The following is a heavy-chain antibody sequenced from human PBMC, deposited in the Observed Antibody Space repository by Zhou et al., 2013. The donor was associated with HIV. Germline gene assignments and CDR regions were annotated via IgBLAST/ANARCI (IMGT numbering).Heavy chain of an antibody. CDR1: GFTFSSYW. Sequence: EVQLVESGGGLVQPGGSLRLSCAASGFTFSSYWMHWVRQAPGKGLVWVSRINSDGNSTTYADSVKGRFTISRHNAKNTLYLQMNSLRAEDTAVYYCARFGMENCTSTSCYFYYSYYMDVWGKGTTVTVSS. V-gene: IGHV3-74*01. CDR3: ARFGMENCTSTSCYFYYSYYMDV. CDR2: INSDGNST. J-gene: IGHJ6*03. D-gene: IGHD2-2*01.